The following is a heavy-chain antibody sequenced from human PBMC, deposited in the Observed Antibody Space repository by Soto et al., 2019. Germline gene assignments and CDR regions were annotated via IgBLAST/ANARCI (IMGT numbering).Heavy chain of an antibody. CDR1: GGSITSYY. CDR3: ARWWSGTDY. J-gene: IGHJ4*01. D-gene: IGHD2-15*01. CDR2: IHNSGST. V-gene: IGHV4-59*01. Sequence: SETLSLTCTVSGGSITSYYWSWIRQPPGKGLEWIGYIHNSGSTCYSPALQSRVTISADVSKNQFSLDLRSVTAAYTAVYYCARWWSGTDYWGHGTLVTVSS.